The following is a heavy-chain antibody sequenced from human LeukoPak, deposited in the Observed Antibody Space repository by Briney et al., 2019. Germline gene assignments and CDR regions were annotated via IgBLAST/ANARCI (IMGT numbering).Heavy chain of an antibody. CDR1: GGAISSYY. CDR3: ASGSSTAKYYYGIDV. CDR2: IYYSGST. J-gene: IGHJ6*02. D-gene: IGHD6-6*01. V-gene: IGHV4-59*01. Sequence: SETLSLTCTVSGGAISSYYWSWIRQPPGKGLEWIGYIYYSGSTNNNPSLNSRVTLSVDTSKNQFSLKLSSVTAADTAVYYCASGSSTAKYYYGIDVWGQGTTVTVSS.